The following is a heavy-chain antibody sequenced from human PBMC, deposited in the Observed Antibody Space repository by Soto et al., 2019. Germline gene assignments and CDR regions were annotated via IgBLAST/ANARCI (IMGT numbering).Heavy chain of an antibody. CDR2: ISGSGGST. V-gene: IGHV3-23*01. J-gene: IGHJ4*01. CDR1: GFTFSTYA. D-gene: IGHD6-13*01. Sequence: GGSLRLSCAASGFTFSTYAMSWVRQAPGKGLEWVSGISGSGGSTYHADSVKGRLTISRDNSKNTLYLQMNSLRAEDTAVYYCARDSRPSWSFDSCGHGTMVTV. CDR3: ARDSRPSWSFDS.